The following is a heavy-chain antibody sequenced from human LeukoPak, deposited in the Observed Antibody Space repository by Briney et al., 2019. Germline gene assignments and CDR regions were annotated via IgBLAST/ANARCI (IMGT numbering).Heavy chain of an antibody. J-gene: IGHJ6*02. CDR2: ISAYNGNT. V-gene: IGHV1-18*01. CDR3: ARHQLPEYYYGMDV. CDR1: GYTFISHG. D-gene: IGHD2-2*01. Sequence: GASVKVSCKASGYTFISHGISWVRQAPGQGLEWMGWISAYNGNTNYAQNLQGRVTMTTDTSTSTAYMELRSLRSDDTAVYYCARHQLPEYYYGMDVWGQGTTVTVSS.